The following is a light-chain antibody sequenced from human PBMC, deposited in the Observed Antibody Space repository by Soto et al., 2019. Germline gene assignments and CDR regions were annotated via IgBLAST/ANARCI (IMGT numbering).Light chain of an antibody. CDR2: GVN. CDR1: YSDIGAFDS. V-gene: IGLV2-14*01. CDR3: CSYAGSGTDKYV. Sequence: QSVLTQPASVSGSPGQSITVSCTGTYSDIGAFDSVSWYQHHPGRAPKLLIFGVNRRPSGISYRFSASKSGNTASLTISGLQAEDEADYYCCSYAGSGTDKYVFGGGTKVTVL. J-gene: IGLJ1*01.